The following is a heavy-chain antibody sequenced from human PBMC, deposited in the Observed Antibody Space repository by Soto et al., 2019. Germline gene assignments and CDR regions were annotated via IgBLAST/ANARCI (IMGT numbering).Heavy chain of an antibody. CDR1: GGSFSGYY. CDR3: ARVRIVGARFDY. J-gene: IGHJ4*02. D-gene: IGHD1-26*01. V-gene: IGHV4-34*01. Sequence: QVQLQQWGAGLLKPSETLSLTCAVYGGSFSGYYRSWIRQPPGKGLEWIGEINHSGSTNYNPSLKSRVTISVDTSKNQFSLKLSSVTAADTAVYYCARVRIVGARFDYWGQGTLVTVSS. CDR2: INHSGST.